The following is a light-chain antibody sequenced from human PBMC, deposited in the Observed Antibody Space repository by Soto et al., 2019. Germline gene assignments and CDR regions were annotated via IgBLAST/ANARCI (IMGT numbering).Light chain of an antibody. CDR1: RSLSSSY. CDR2: AAS. V-gene: IGKV3-20*01. Sequence: EIVLTQSPGTLSLSPGERATLSCRASRSLSSSYVVWYQQKPGQAPSLLIYAASRRATGIPDRFSGSGSATEYTLTIRRLEPEDFEVYYCQQQGTFGQGTKLEIK. CDR3: QQQGT. J-gene: IGKJ2*01.